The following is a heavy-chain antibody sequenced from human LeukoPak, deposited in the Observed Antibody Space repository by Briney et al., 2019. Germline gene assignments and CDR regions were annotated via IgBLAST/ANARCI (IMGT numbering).Heavy chain of an antibody. J-gene: IGHJ4*02. CDR3: ARGGWLQAFDY. Sequence: GGSLRLSCAASGFTFSSYGMHWVRQAPGKGLEWVAVISYDGSNKYYADSVKGRFTISRDNSKNTLYLQMNSLRAEDTAVYYCARGGWLQAFDYWGQGILVTVSS. CDR2: ISYDGSNK. D-gene: IGHD5-24*01. V-gene: IGHV3-30*03. CDR1: GFTFSSYG.